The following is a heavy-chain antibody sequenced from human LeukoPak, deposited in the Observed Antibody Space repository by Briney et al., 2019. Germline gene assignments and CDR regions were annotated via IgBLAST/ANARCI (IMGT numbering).Heavy chain of an antibody. CDR3: ARGGGSYLGIGAIDI. J-gene: IGHJ3*02. Sequence: GGSLRLSCAASGFTVSSNYMSWVRQAPGKGLEWVSVIYSGGSTYYADSVKGRFTISRDNSKNTLYLQMNSLRAEDTAVYYCARGGGSYLGIGAIDIWGQGTMVTVSS. D-gene: IGHD1-26*01. V-gene: IGHV3-53*01. CDR1: GFTVSSNY. CDR2: IYSGGST.